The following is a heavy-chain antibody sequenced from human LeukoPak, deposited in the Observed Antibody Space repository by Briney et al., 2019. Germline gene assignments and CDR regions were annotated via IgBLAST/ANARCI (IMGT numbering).Heavy chain of an antibody. Sequence: PGGSLRLSCAASGFTFSRFWMSWVRQAPGTGLEWVGNIKPDGSEKYYMDSVKGRFTISRDNAKNSLYLQMNSLRDEDTAVYYCASQLVFRSPFDYWGQGTLVTVSS. CDR3: ASQLVFRSPFDY. CDR1: GFTFSRFW. J-gene: IGHJ4*02. V-gene: IGHV3-7*01. CDR2: IKPDGSEK.